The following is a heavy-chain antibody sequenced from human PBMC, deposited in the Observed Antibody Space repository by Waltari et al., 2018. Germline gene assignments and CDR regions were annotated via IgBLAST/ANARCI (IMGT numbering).Heavy chain of an antibody. Sequence: EVQLVESGGGLVQPGGSLRLPCAASGFTFISFHMNWVRRVPGTGLRWVSYISSSSSTIYYADFVKGRFTISRDNAKNSLYLQMNSLRAEETAVYYCASEQWLPTWYYYYGMDVWGQGTTVTVSS. J-gene: IGHJ6*02. CDR1: GFTFISFH. D-gene: IGHD6-19*01. CDR3: ASEQWLPTWYYYYGMDV. CDR2: ISSSSSTI. V-gene: IGHV3-48*01.